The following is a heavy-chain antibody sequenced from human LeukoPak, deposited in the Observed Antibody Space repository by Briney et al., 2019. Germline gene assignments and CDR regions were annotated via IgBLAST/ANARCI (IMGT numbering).Heavy chain of an antibody. D-gene: IGHD6-13*01. V-gene: IGHV4-38-2*02. CDR3: TRDGYLIAGSRFDD. Sequence: LETPVLTRTCSWFFISRGYYWGLIRQPPGKGPGGIGGLHHRGSTYYNPSLKSRVTTSVDTSKNQIFLKLSSVTAADTAVYYCTRDGYLIAGSRFDDWGQGTLVTVTS. CDR2: LHHRGST. CDR1: WFFISRGYY. J-gene: IGHJ4*02.